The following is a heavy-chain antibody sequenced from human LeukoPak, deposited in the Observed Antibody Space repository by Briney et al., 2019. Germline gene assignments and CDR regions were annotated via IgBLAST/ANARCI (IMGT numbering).Heavy chain of an antibody. V-gene: IGHV4-61*01. Sequence: SETLSLTCTVSGGSVSSGSYYWSWIRQPPGKGLEWIGYIYYSGGTNYNPSLKSRVTISVDTSKNQFSLKLSSVTAADTAVYYCARRSGYSYGFRTGPIDFWGQRTLVTVS. CDR3: ARRSGYSYGFRTGPIDF. CDR2: IYYSGGT. J-gene: IGHJ4*02. CDR1: GGSVSSGSYY. D-gene: IGHD5-18*01.